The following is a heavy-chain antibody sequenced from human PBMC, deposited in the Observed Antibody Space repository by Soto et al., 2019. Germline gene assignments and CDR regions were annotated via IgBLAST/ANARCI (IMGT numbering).Heavy chain of an antibody. D-gene: IGHD1-26*01. CDR2: IYWDDDK. Sequence: QITLKESGPTLVKPTQTLTLICTFSGFSLSTSGVGVGWIRKPPGKALEWLALIYWDDDKRYSPSLKSRLTITKDTSKNQVVLTMTNMDPVDTATYYCAHTVHGTVSDYWGQGTLVTVSS. V-gene: IGHV2-5*02. CDR3: AHTVHGTVSDY. CDR1: GFSLSTSGVG. J-gene: IGHJ4*02.